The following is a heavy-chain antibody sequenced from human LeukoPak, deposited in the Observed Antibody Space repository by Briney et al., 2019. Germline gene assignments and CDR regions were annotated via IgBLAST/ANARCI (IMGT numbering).Heavy chain of an antibody. CDR1: GGTFSSYA. CDR2: IIPIFGIA. Sequence: SVKISCKASGGTFSSYAISCVRQAPGQGLEWMGRIIPIFGIANYAQKFQGRVTITADKSTSTAYMELSSLRSEDTAVYYCARAPLHGDHLSRWGQGTLVTVSS. J-gene: IGHJ4*02. V-gene: IGHV1-69*04. CDR3: ARAPLHGDHLSR. D-gene: IGHD4-17*01.